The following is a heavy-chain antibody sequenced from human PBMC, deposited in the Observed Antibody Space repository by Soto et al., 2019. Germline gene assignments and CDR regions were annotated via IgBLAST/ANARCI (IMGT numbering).Heavy chain of an antibody. Sequence: ASVKVSCKASGYTFASYAMHWVRQAPGQRLEWMGWINAGNGNTKYSQKFQGRVTITRDTSASTAYMELSSLRSEDTAVYYCARVQSRLLWFGESKKNFDYWGQGTLVTVSS. CDR2: INAGNGNT. CDR1: GYTFASYA. V-gene: IGHV1-3*01. D-gene: IGHD3-10*01. CDR3: ARVQSRLLWFGESKKNFDY. J-gene: IGHJ4*02.